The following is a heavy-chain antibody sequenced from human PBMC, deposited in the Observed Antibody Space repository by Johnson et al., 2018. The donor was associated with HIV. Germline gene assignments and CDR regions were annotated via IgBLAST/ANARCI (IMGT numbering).Heavy chain of an antibody. J-gene: IGHJ3*02. Sequence: EQVVESGGGLVQPGGSLRLSCAASGFTFDDHGMSWVRQAPGKGLEWVSGINWNDGSTGYADSVKGRFTISRDNAKNSLYLQMNSLRAEDTALYYCARERGSFEYSSSFAFDIWGQGTMVTVSS. D-gene: IGHD6-6*01. V-gene: IGHV3-20*04. CDR2: INWNDGST. CDR1: GFTFDDHG. CDR3: ARERGSFEYSSSFAFDI.